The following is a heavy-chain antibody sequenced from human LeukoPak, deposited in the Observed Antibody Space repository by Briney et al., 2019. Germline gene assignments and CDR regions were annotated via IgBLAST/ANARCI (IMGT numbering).Heavy chain of an antibody. Sequence: GGSLRLSCAASGFTVSSNYMSWVRQAPGKGLEWVSVIYSGGSTYYADSVKGRFTISRDNSKNTLYLQMNSLRAEDTAVYYCAKWGPTELSYYFDYWGQGTLVTVSS. V-gene: IGHV3-53*01. CDR1: GFTVSSNY. J-gene: IGHJ4*02. D-gene: IGHD1-26*01. CDR2: IYSGGST. CDR3: AKWGPTELSYYFDY.